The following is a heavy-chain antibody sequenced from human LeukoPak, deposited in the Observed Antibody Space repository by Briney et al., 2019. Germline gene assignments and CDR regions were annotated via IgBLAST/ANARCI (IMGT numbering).Heavy chain of an antibody. CDR3: AKGVAVAVYYYGMDV. CDR2: ISGSGGST. D-gene: IGHD6-19*01. V-gene: IGHV3-23*01. J-gene: IGHJ6*02. CDR1: GFTFSSYA. Sequence: GGSLRLSCAASGFTFSSYAMSWVRQAPGKGLEWVSAISGSGGSTYYADSVKGRFTISRDNSKNTLYLQMNSLRAEDTALYYCAKGVAVAVYYYGMDVWGQGTTVTVSS.